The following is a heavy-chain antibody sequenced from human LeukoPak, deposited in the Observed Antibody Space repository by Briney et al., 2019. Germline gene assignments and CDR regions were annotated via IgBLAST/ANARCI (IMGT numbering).Heavy chain of an antibody. CDR1: GGSVSDYY. D-gene: IGHD3-10*01. Sequence: PSETLSLTCTVSGGSVSDYYWSWIRQPPGKGLEWIGSIYYSGTTYYNPSLKSRVTISVDTSKNQFSLKLSSVTAADTALYYCAKHYMGSSYNHGLDCWGQGTLVTVSS. CDR2: IYYSGTT. V-gene: IGHV4-39*01. CDR3: AKHYMGSSYNHGLDC. J-gene: IGHJ4*02.